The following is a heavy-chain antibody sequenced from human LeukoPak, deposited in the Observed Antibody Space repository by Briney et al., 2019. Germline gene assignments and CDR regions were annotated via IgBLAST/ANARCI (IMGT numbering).Heavy chain of an antibody. D-gene: IGHD6-6*01. Sequence: ASVKVSCKASGGTFSSYAISWVRQAPGQGLEWMGGIIPIFGTANYAQKFQGRVTITTDESTSTAYMELSSLRSEDTAVYYCAREAVVYSSSSGYFDYWGQGTLVTVSS. CDR3: AREAVVYSSSSGYFDY. CDR2: IIPIFGTA. CDR1: GGTFSSYA. J-gene: IGHJ4*02. V-gene: IGHV1-69*05.